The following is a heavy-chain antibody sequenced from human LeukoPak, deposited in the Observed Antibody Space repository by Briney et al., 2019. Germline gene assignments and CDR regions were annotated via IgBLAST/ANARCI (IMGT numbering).Heavy chain of an antibody. J-gene: IGHJ4*02. CDR3: ATSVTIFGVFDY. V-gene: IGHV1-24*01. CDR1: GYTLTELS. D-gene: IGHD3-3*01. CDR2: FDPEDGET. Sequence: GASVKVSCKVSGYTLTELSMHWVRQAPGKGLEWMGGFDPEDGETIYAQKFQGRVTMTEDTSTDTAHMELSSLRSEDTAVYYCATSVTIFGVFDYWGQGTLVTVSS.